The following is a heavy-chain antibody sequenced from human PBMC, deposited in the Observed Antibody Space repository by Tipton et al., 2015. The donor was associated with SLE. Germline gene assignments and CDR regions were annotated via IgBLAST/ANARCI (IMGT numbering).Heavy chain of an antibody. CDR2: IYYSGST. J-gene: IGHJ4*02. V-gene: IGHV4-31*03. Sequence: TLSLTCTVSGASIGGGGYYWSWIRQHPGRGLEWIGYIYYSGSTYYYPSLKSRITISVDTSKNQFSLEVRSVTAADTAVYYCVRLRSKVLIDYWGQGTLVTVSS. CDR1: GASIGGGGYY. CDR3: VRLRSKVLIDY. D-gene: IGHD2-8*01.